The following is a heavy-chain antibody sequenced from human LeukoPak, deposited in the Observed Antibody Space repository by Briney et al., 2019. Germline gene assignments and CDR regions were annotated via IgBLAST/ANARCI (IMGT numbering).Heavy chain of an antibody. V-gene: IGHV3-53*01. D-gene: IGHD5-12*01. CDR1: GFTVSSNY. J-gene: IGHJ4*02. CDR3: AKERTGIVATAGDY. CDR2: IYSGGST. Sequence: GGSLRLSCAASGFTVSSNYMNWVRQAPGKGLEWVSVIYSGGSTYYADSVKGRFTISRDSSKNTLYLQMNSLRAEDTAVYYCAKERTGIVATAGDYWGQGTLVTVSS.